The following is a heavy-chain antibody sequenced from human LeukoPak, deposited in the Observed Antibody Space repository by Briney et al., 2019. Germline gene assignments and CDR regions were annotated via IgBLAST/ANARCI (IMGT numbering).Heavy chain of an antibody. J-gene: IGHJ4*02. V-gene: IGHV1-2*02. CDR1: GYTFTGYY. D-gene: IGHD6-19*01. CDR3: ARVAVAGTFEYYFDY. CDR2: VNPNSGGK. Sequence: ASVKVSCKASGYTFTGYYIQWVRQAPGQGLEWMGWVNPNSGGKKYAQKFQGRVTMTRDTSISTAYVELSRLRSDDTAIYYCARVAVAGTFEYYFDYWGQGSLVIVSS.